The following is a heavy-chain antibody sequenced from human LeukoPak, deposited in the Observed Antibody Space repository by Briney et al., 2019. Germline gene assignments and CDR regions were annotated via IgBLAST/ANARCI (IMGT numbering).Heavy chain of an antibody. J-gene: IGHJ4*02. CDR3: ARVLKNYYDSSGYCDY. V-gene: IGHV4-59*01. D-gene: IGHD3-22*01. Sequence: SETLSLTCTVSGDSISSDYWSWIRQPAGKGLEWIGYIYYSGSTNYNPSLKSRVTISVDTSKNQFSLKLSSVTAADTAVYYCARVLKNYYDSSGYCDYWGQGTLVTVSS. CDR1: GDSISSDY. CDR2: IYYSGST.